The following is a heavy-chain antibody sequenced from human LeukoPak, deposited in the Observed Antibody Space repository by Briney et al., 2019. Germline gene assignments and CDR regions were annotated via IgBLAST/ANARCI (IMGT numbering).Heavy chain of an antibody. CDR2: FDPEDSET. CDR3: ATRATMIFWGET. D-gene: IGHD3-9*01. Sequence: ASVKVSCKVSGYTRTELSMHWVRQAPGKGLEWMGGFDPEDSETIYAQKFQGRVTMTEDTSTDTAYMELSSLRSEDTAVYYCATRATMIFWGETWGQGTLVTVSS. V-gene: IGHV1-24*01. CDR1: GYTRTELS. J-gene: IGHJ5*02.